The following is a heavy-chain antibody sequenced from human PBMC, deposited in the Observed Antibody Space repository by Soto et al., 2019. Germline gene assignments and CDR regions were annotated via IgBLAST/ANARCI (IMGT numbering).Heavy chain of an antibody. V-gene: IGHV1-46*01. CDR1: GYTFTSYY. CDR3: ARESTGYSSSWYTDDAFDI. Sequence: VASVKVSCKASGYTFTSYYMHWVRQAPGQGLEWMGIINPSGGSTSYAQKFQGRVTMTRDTSTSTVYMELSSLRSEDTAVYYCARESTGYSSSWYTDDAFDIWGQGTMVTVS. D-gene: IGHD6-13*01. J-gene: IGHJ3*02. CDR2: INPSGGST.